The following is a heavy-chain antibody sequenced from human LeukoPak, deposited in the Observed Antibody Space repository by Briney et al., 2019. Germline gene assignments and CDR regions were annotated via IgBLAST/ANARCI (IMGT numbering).Heavy chain of an antibody. V-gene: IGHV4-39*07. CDR1: GGSISSSGSY. J-gene: IGHJ5*02. D-gene: IGHD6-6*01. Sequence: HPSETLSLTCTVSGGSISSSGSYWGWIRQPPGKGLEWIGSIYYSGNTYNPSLKSRVTISVDTSKNQFSLNLTSVNAADTAVYYCARVMAARREDLNWFDPWGQGTLVTVSS. CDR2: IYYSGNT. CDR3: ARVMAARREDLNWFDP.